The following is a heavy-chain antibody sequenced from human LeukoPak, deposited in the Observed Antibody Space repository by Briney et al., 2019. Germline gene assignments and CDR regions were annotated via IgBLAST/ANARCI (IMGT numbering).Heavy chain of an antibody. Sequence: PSETLSLTCSVSGGSINSGYYYWGWIRQPPGKGLEWIGSFYKSGNTYYSPSLRSRVTISVDTSKTQFPVKLTSVTAADTGVYFCARHGLGVDLWGQGTLVTVSS. CDR1: GGSINSGYYY. CDR2: FYKSGNT. CDR3: ARHGLGVDL. V-gene: IGHV4-39*01. J-gene: IGHJ5*02.